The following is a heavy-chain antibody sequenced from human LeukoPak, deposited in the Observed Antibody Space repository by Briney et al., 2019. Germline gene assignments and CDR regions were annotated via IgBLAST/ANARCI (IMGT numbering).Heavy chain of an antibody. CDR3: ARDRDSGYDY. CDR1: GGTFSSYA. J-gene: IGHJ4*02. V-gene: IGHV1-69*13. CDR2: IIPILGTA. Sequence: SVKVSCKASGGTFSSYAISWLRQAPGQGLEWMGGIIPILGTANYAQKFQGRVTITADESTSTAYMELSSLRSEDTAVYYCARDRDSGYDYWGQGTLVTVSS. D-gene: IGHD5-12*01.